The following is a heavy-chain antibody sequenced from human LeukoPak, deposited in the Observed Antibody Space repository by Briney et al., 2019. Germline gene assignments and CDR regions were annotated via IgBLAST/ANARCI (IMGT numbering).Heavy chain of an antibody. D-gene: IGHD1-26*01. Sequence: GRSLRLSCAASGFTFSSYGMHWVRQAPGKGLEWVAVISYDGSNKYYADSVKGRFTISRDNSKNTLYLQMNSLRAEDTAVYYCAKDQVGALDYWGQGTLVTVSS. CDR3: AKDQVGALDY. J-gene: IGHJ4*02. CDR1: GFTFSSYG. V-gene: IGHV3-30*18. CDR2: ISYDGSNK.